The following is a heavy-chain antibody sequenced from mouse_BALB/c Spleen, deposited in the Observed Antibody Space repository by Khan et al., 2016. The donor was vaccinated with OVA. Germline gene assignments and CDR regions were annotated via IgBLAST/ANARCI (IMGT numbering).Heavy chain of an antibody. V-gene: IGHV14-3*02. D-gene: IGHD2-1*01. CDR1: GFNIKDTY. Sequence: EVQLQESGADLVKPGASVRLSCTSSGFNIKDTYMHWVKQRPEQGLEWIGRIDPANGDTKYDPKFQGQAPIHADTSPNTGYLQLSSLTSEDTAVYYCALIYHGSYIYFDYWGQGTTLTVSS. J-gene: IGHJ2*01. CDR3: ALIYHGSYIYFDY. CDR2: IDPANGDT.